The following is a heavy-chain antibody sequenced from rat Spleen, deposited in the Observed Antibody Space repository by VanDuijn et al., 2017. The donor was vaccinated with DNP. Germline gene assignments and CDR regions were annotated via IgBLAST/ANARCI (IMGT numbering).Heavy chain of an antibody. V-gene: IGHV2-19*01. CDR2: VWRGGST. CDR1: GFSLTDYS. D-gene: IGHD1-5*01. Sequence: QVQLKESGPGLMQPSQTLSLTCNVSGFSLTDYSVHWVRQPPGKGLEWIGAVWRGGSTDYNSALKSRLSISRDTSKSQVLLKMNSLQTEDTAMYFCARSPAGKYNGWLAYWGQGTLVTVSS. J-gene: IGHJ3*01. CDR3: ARSPAGKYNGWLAY.